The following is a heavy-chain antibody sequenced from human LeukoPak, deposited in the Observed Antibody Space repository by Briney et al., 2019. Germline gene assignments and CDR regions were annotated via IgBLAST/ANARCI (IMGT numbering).Heavy chain of an antibody. Sequence: PGGSLRLSCAASGFTFSSYSMNWVRQAPGKGLEWVSSISSSSSYIYYADSVKGRFTISRDDSKNTLYLQMNSLKTEDTAVYYCTTDFVWYCSGGSCYFWGQGTLVTVSS. CDR2: ISSSSSYI. CDR1: GFTFSSYS. D-gene: IGHD2-15*01. J-gene: IGHJ4*02. V-gene: IGHV3-21*03. CDR3: TTDFVWYCSGGSCYF.